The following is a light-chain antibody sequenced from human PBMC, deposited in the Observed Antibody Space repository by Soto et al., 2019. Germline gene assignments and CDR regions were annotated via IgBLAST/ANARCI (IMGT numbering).Light chain of an antibody. Sequence: DIQMTQSPSTLSASVGDRVTITCRASQSISSWLAWYQQKPGKAPKLLIYKASSLESGVPSRFSGSGSGTEFTLTISSLQPDDFETYYCQQYNSYFITFGQGTRLEIK. V-gene: IGKV1-5*03. J-gene: IGKJ5*01. CDR3: QQYNSYFIT. CDR1: QSISSW. CDR2: KAS.